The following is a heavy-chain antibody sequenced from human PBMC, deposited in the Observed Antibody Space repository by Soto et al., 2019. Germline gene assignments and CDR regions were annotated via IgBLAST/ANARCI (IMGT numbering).Heavy chain of an antibody. CDR3: ALVENMDV. D-gene: IGHD3-16*02. J-gene: IGHJ6*03. CDR1: GFTFDDYA. CDR2: IRWDSGSI. Sequence: EVQLVESGGGLVQPGRSLRLSCAASGFTFDDYAMHWVRQAPGKGLEWVSGIRWDSGSIGYADSVEGRVTISRDNAKNSLDLQMNSLRAEDTVLYYCALVENMDVWGKGTTVTVSS. V-gene: IGHV3-9*01.